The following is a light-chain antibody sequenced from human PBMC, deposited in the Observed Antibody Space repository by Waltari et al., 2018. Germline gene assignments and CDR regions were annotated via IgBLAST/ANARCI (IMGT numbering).Light chain of an antibody. CDR1: DSDVGAYKY. CDR2: AVD. Sequence: QSALTQPRSVSGSPGQSVTLSCTGPDSDVGAYKYVSCYQHRPGKAPRLVIYAVDQRPSGVPERFSGSKAGNTASLTISGLQTDDEASYYCCSYAGRYTSVFGGGTKVTVL. CDR3: CSYAGRYTSV. V-gene: IGLV2-11*01. J-gene: IGLJ2*01.